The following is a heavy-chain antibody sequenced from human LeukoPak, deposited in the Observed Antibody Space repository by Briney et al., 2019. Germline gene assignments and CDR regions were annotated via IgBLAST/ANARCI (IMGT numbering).Heavy chain of an antibody. J-gene: IGHJ3*02. CDR1: GGSFSGYY. Sequence: SETLSLTCAVYGGSFSGYYWSWIRQPPGKGLEWIGEINHSGSTNYNPSLKSRVTISVDTSKNQFSLKLSSVTAADTAVYYCARQNYDFWSGYYTGAFDIWGQGTMVTVSS. CDR2: INHSGST. V-gene: IGHV4-34*01. CDR3: ARQNYDFWSGYYTGAFDI. D-gene: IGHD3-3*01.